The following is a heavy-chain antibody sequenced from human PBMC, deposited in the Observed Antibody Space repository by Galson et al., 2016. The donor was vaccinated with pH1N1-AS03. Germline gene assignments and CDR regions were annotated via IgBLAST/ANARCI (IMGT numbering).Heavy chain of an antibody. CDR2: INPKSGVT. CDR3: ARDPRGPCTSSTCPTAYYFGMDV. D-gene: IGHD2-2*01. Sequence: SVKVSCKASGYTFTGFSINWVRQAPGQGLELMGWINPKSGVTNYAQKFQAWVTMTRDTSSSTAYMELSGLKSDDTAVYYRARDPRGPCTSSTCPTAYYFGMDVWGQGTTVIVSS. J-gene: IGHJ6*02. CDR1: GYTFTGFS. V-gene: IGHV1-2*04.